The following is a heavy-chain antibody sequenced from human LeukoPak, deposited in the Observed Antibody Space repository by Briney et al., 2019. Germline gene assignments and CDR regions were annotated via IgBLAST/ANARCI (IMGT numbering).Heavy chain of an antibody. Sequence: GGSLRLSCAASGFTFSSYRMNWVRQAPGKGLEWVSSISSSSYIYYADSVKGRFTISRDNAKNSLYLQMNSLRAEDTAVYYCARESDVLRYFDWSYDAFDIWGQGTMVTVSS. CDR1: GFTFSSYR. J-gene: IGHJ3*02. CDR2: ISSSSYI. V-gene: IGHV3-21*01. D-gene: IGHD3-9*01. CDR3: ARESDVLRYFDWSYDAFDI.